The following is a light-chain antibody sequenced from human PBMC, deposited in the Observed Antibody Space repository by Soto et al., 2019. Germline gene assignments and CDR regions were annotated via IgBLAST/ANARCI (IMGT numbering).Light chain of an antibody. CDR3: CSYTSSSTLV. V-gene: IGLV2-14*02. CDR1: SSDVGSYDL. Sequence: QSVLTQPASVSGSPGQSITISCTGTSSDVGSYDLVSWYQHHPGKAPKLMIYEVSKRPSGVSNRFSGSKSGNTASLTISGVQAEDEADYYCCSYTSSSTLVFGTGTKVTVL. J-gene: IGLJ1*01. CDR2: EVS.